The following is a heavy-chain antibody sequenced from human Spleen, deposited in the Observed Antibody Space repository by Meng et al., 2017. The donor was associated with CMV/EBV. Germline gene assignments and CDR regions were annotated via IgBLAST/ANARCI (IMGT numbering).Heavy chain of an antibody. CDR1: GFNFNNYY. Sequence: ASGFNFNNYYMSWIRQAPGKGLEWVSHISATASTITYADSVKGRFTISRDNAKNSLYLQMNSLRAEDTAVYYCASRDGYNLYWYFDLWGRGTLVTVSS. CDR2: ISATASTI. J-gene: IGHJ2*01. CDR3: ASRDGYNLYWYFDL. D-gene: IGHD5-24*01. V-gene: IGHV3-11*04.